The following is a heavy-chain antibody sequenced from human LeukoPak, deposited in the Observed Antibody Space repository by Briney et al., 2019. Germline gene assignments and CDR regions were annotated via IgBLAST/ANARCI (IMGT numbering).Heavy chain of an antibody. D-gene: IGHD3-10*01. CDR3: ARKVTAPYYYGPGSYYNPKYYFDY. CDR1: GGSISSYY. J-gene: IGHJ4*02. Sequence: SETLSLTCTVSGGSISSYYWSWIRQPPGKGLEWIGEINHSGSTNYNPSLKSRVTISVDTSKNQFSLKLSSVTAADTAVYYCARKVTAPYYYGPGSYYNPKYYFDYWGQGTLVTVSS. V-gene: IGHV4-34*01. CDR2: INHSGST.